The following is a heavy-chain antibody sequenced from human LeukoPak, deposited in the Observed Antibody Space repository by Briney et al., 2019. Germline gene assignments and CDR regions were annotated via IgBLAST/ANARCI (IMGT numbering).Heavy chain of an antibody. CDR3: VRGQIGVSVIVH. J-gene: IGHJ5*02. CDR1: GFTFSDYW. CDR2: IKGDGSET. V-gene: IGHV3-74*01. D-gene: IGHD3-22*01. Sequence: GGSLRLSRAASGFTFSDYWMHWVRQVPGKGLVWVSRIKGDGSETNYADSVKGRFTISRDNAKNTLFLQMNSLRVEDTAVYYCVRGQIGVSVIVHWGQGTLVTVSS.